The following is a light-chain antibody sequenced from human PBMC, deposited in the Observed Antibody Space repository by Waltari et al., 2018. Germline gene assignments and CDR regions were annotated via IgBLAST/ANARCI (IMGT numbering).Light chain of an antibody. Sequence: QSVLTQPPSVSGAPGQRVTISCPGSSSNIGAGYDVHWYQQLPGTAPKLLFYDDRERPSGVPDRFSGTKSGTAASLAITGRQAEDEADYYCQSYDSSLSGCVFGGGTKLTVL. V-gene: IGLV1-40*01. J-gene: IGLJ3*02. CDR2: DDR. CDR3: QSYDSSLSGCV. CDR1: SSNIGAGYD.